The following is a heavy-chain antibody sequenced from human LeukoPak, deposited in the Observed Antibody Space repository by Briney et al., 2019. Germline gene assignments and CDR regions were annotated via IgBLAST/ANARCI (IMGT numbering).Heavy chain of an antibody. CDR2: ISSSGGST. V-gene: IGHV3-23*01. D-gene: IGHD6-6*01. J-gene: IGHJ4*02. CDR3: AKGSRSIAVDNLCDY. Sequence: GGSLRLSCAASGFIFSSSAMSWVRQAPGKGLEWVSVISSSGGSTYYADSVKGRFTIFRDNSKNTLYLQMSSLRAEDTAVYYCAKGSRSIAVDNLCDYWGQGTLVTVSS. CDR1: GFIFSSSA.